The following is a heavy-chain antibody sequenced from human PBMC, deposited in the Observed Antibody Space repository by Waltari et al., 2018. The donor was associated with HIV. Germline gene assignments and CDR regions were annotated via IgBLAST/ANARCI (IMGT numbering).Heavy chain of an antibody. CDR3: VRDRQQLAPNYYYYGMDV. D-gene: IGHD6-13*01. V-gene: IGHV4-61*08. J-gene: IGHJ6*02. CDR2: IFYSGNT. CDR1: GGSVSSGDYY. Sequence: QVRLQQSGPGLVKPSETLSITCTVPGGSVSSGDYYWLWLRQPPGKGLEWIGFIFYSGNTKYNPSLKSRITISIDTSKNQFSLQLSSVTAADTAVYYCVRDRQQLAPNYYYYGMDVWGQGTTVTVSS.